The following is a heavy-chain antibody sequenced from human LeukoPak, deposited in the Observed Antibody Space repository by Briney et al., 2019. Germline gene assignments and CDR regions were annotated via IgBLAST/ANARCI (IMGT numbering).Heavy chain of an antibody. Sequence: SQTLSLTCTVSGGSISSGDYYWSWIRQPPGKGLEWIGYIYYSGTTFYNPSLKSRVTISVDTSNNQFSLKVSSVTAADTAVYYCARGLQGYWYFDLWGRGTLVTVSS. V-gene: IGHV4-30-4*01. CDR1: GGSISSGDYY. CDR2: IYYSGTT. J-gene: IGHJ2*01. CDR3: ARGLQGYWYFDL.